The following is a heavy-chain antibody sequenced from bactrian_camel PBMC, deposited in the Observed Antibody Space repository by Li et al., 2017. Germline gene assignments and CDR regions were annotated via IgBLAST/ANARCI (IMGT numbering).Heavy chain of an antibody. D-gene: IGHD2*01. Sequence: HVQLVESGGGSVQAGGSLTLSCAASGYTYSTSCMAWFRQAPGKEREWVAVMHISGGTTYYADSVKGRFTISQNNAKNTVYLQMNSLKPGDTAVYYCAAEPGVIVGLCSVVAGAYRYWGQGTQVTVS. CDR3: AAEPGVIVGLCSVVAGAYRY. V-gene: IGHV3S1*01. CDR2: MHISGGTT. CDR1: GYTYSTSC. J-gene: IGHJ4*01.